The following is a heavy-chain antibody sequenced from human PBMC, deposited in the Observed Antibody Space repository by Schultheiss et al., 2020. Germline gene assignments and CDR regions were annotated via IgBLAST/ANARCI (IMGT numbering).Heavy chain of an antibody. Sequence: GESLKISCGASGFSFSSYGMLWVRQAPGKGLEWVAFISKDGSYKAYTESMKGRFTVARDNSKNTVYLQMDSLRPEDAAIYFCAKPHGSGSSATYVDSWGQGTLVNVSS. CDR1: GFSFSSYG. CDR3: AKPHGSGSSATYVDS. J-gene: IGHJ4*02. CDR2: ISKDGSYK. D-gene: IGHD3-10*01. V-gene: IGHV3-30*18.